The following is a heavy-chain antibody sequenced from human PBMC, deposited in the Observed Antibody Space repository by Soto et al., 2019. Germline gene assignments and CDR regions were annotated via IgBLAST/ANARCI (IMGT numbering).Heavy chain of an antibody. J-gene: IGHJ3*02. CDR2: IYYSGST. CDR1: GGSISSYY. Sequence: SETLSLTCTVSGGSISSYYWSWIRQPPGKGLEWIGYIYYSGSTSYNPSLKSRVTISVDTSKNQFSLKLSSVTAADTAVYYCARAEGYSYGYAFDIWGQGTMVTVS. V-gene: IGHV4-59*01. D-gene: IGHD5-18*01. CDR3: ARAEGYSYGYAFDI.